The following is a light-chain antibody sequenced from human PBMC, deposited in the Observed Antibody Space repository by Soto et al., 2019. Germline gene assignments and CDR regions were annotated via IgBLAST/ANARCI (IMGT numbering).Light chain of an antibody. CDR2: GAS. CDR1: QSVSSY. CDR3: QERGNWPRT. V-gene: IGKV3-11*01. Sequence: IVLTQYPDTLSLSPGERATLSCRASQSVSSYLAWYQHKPGPAPRLLIYGASNRATDIPARFSASGSATNFALTISSLESEGAVVYYCQERGNWPRTVGQGTKLEIK. J-gene: IGKJ2*01.